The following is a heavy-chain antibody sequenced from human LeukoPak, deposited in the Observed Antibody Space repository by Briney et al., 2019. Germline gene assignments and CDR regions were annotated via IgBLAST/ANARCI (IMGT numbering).Heavy chain of an antibody. CDR3: ARDPQGYCSSTSCYRYAFDI. V-gene: IGHV1-2*06. CDR2: INPNSGGT. Sequence: ASVKVSCKASGYTFTGYYMHWVRQAPGQGLEWMGRINPNSGGTNYAQKFQGRVIMTRDTSISTAYMELSRLRSDDTAVYYCARDPQGYCSSTSCYRYAFDIWGQGTMVTVSS. J-gene: IGHJ3*02. D-gene: IGHD2-2*01. CDR1: GYTFTGYY.